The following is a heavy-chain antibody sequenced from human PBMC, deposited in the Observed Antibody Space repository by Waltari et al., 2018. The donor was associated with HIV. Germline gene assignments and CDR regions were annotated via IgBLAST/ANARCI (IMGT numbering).Heavy chain of an antibody. D-gene: IGHD3-22*01. J-gene: IGHJ6*02. CDR1: GGTVSSSD. Sequence: VQLVQSGAEVKKPGSSVKVSCKASGGTVSSSDISWVRQAPGQGLEWMGASIPLFGEANYAQKFQGRLTIAADESTRTAYMELSSLRSEDTAVYYCARVPDRSGYQRYAMDVWGQGTTVTVS. CDR3: ARVPDRSGYQRYAMDV. V-gene: IGHV1-69*01. CDR2: SIPLFGEA.